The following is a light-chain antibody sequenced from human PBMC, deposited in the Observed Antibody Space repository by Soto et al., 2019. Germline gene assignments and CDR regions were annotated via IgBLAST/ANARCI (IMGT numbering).Light chain of an antibody. J-gene: IGKJ2*01. CDR1: QSVSSY. CDR2: AAS. V-gene: IGKV3-11*01. Sequence: EIVLTQSPATLSLSPGERATLSCRASQSVSSYLAWYQQKPGQAPRLLIYAASNRATDIPARFSGSGSGTDFTLTISSLEPEDFAVYYCQQRSNWPRTFGQVTKLEIK. CDR3: QQRSNWPRT.